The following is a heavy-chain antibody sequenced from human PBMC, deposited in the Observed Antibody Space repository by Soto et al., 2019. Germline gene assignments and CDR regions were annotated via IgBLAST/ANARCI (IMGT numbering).Heavy chain of an antibody. J-gene: IGHJ6*02. Sequence: SETLSLTCAVYGGSFIGYYWSWIRQPPGKGLEWIGEINHSGSTNYNPSLKSRVTISVDTSKNQFSLKLSSVTAADTAVCYCATIRRILRKGSRGYCSGGSCYSLPVYGMDVWGQGTTVT. CDR3: ATIRRILRKGSRGYCSGGSCYSLPVYGMDV. V-gene: IGHV4-34*01. CDR1: GGSFIGYY. CDR2: INHSGST. D-gene: IGHD2-15*01.